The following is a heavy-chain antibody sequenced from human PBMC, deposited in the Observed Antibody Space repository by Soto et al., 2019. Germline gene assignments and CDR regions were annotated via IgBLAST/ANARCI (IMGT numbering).Heavy chain of an antibody. J-gene: IGHJ6*02. D-gene: IGHD3-3*01. Sequence: PGGSLRLSCAASGFTFSSYAMHWVRQAPGKGLEWVAVISYDGSNKYYADSVKGRFTISRDNSKNTLYLQMNSLRAEDTAVYYFARTTIFGPPYYYGMDDWGLRTTVTVSS. CDR2: ISYDGSNK. CDR1: GFTFSSYA. V-gene: IGHV3-30-3*01. CDR3: ARTTIFGPPYYYGMDD.